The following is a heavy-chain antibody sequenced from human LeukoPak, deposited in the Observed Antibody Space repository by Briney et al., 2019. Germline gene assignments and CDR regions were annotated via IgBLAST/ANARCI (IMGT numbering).Heavy chain of an antibody. V-gene: IGHV1-69*13. Sequence: SVKVSCKTSGGTFSSYAISWVRQAPGQGLEWMGGIIPIFGTANYAQKFQGRVTITADESTSTAYMELSSLRSEDTAVYYCARGEDDATSYYYMDVWGKGTTVTVSS. CDR3: ARGEDDATSYYYMDV. CDR1: GGTFSSYA. D-gene: IGHD1-1*01. J-gene: IGHJ6*03. CDR2: IIPIFGTA.